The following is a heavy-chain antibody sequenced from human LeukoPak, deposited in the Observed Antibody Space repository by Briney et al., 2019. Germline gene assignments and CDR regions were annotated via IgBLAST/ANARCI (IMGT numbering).Heavy chain of an antibody. D-gene: IGHD6-19*01. CDR3: ANFREYSSGWSPPD. CDR2: IRYEGSNK. CDR1: GFTLSSYY. J-gene: IGHJ4*02. Sequence: GGSLRLSCAASGFTLSSYYMHWVRQAPGKGLEWVAFIRYEGSNKFYADSVKGRFTISRHNSKNTLYLQMNRLRGEETAVYYCANFREYSSGWSPPDWGQGTLVTVSS. V-gene: IGHV3-30*02.